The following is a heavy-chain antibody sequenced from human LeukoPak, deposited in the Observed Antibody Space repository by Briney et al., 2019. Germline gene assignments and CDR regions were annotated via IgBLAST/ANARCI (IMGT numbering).Heavy chain of an antibody. CDR1: GFTFSSYA. CDR3: AKVRYYDSSGLMDY. J-gene: IGHJ4*02. CDR2: ISGSGGST. Sequence: GGSLRLSCAASGFTFSSYAMSWVRQAPGKGLEWVSAISGSGGSTYYADSVKGRFTISRDNSENTLYLQMNSLRAEDTAVYYCAKVRYYDSSGLMDYWGQGTLVTVSS. D-gene: IGHD3-22*01. V-gene: IGHV3-23*01.